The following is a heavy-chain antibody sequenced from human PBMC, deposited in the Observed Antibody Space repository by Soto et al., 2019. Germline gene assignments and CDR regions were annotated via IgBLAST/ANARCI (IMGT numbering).Heavy chain of an antibody. V-gene: IGHV4-34*01. CDR2: INHSGST. Sequence: SETLSLTCAVYGGSFSGYYWSWIRQPPGKGLEWIGEINHSGSTNYNPSLKSRVTISVDTSKNQFSLKLSSVTAADTAVYYCARDHRGFDYSGQGPLVTVS. CDR3: ARDHRGFDY. J-gene: IGHJ4*02. CDR1: GGSFSGYY.